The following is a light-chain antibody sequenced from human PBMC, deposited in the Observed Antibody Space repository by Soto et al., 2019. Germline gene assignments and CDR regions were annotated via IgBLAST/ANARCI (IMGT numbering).Light chain of an antibody. Sequence: DIQMTQSPSTLSGSVGDRVTITCRASQTISSWLAWYQQKPGKAPKLLIYKASTLKSGVPSRFSGSGSRTEFTLTISSLQPDDFATYYCQHYNSYSEAFGQGTKLDIK. CDR3: QHYNSYSEA. CDR2: KAS. V-gene: IGKV1-5*03. CDR1: QTISSW. J-gene: IGKJ1*01.